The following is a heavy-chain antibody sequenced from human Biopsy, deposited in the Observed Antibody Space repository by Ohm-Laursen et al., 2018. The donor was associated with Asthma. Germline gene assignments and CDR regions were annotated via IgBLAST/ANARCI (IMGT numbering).Heavy chain of an antibody. V-gene: IGHV1-24*01. CDR1: GYSLTALF. J-gene: IGHJ4*02. CDR2: HDHEEGGT. CDR3: ASDFPKDYVRYNFQV. Sequence: PSVKASCKISGYSLTALFMHWVRQAPGQGLEWMGGHDHEEGGTANARRFQARVTMTEETSTDTAYMHLSSLSSDDTAVYYCASDFPKDYVRYNFQVWGQGTLVTVSS. D-gene: IGHD2/OR15-2a*01.